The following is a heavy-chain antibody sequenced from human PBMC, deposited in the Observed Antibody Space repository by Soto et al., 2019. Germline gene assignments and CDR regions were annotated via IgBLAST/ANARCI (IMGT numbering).Heavy chain of an antibody. Sequence: PSETLSLTCTVSGGSISSYYWSWIRQPPGKGLEWIGYIYYSGSTNYNPSHKSRVTISVDTSKNQFSLKLSSVTAADTAVYYCARDADSRVNNWFDPWGQGTLVTVSS. CDR3: ARDADSRVNNWFDP. J-gene: IGHJ5*02. V-gene: IGHV4-59*01. CDR2: IYYSGST. CDR1: GGSISSYY. D-gene: IGHD6-13*01.